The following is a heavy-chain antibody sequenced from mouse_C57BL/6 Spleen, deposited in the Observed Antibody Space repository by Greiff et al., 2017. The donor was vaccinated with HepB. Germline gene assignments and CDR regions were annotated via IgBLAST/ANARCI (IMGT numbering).Heavy chain of an antibody. D-gene: IGHD3-2*02. J-gene: IGHJ3*01. V-gene: IGHV1-22*01. Sequence: EVQLQQSGPELVKPVASVKMSCQASGYTFTDYNMHWVKQSHGKSLEWIGYINPNNGGTSYNQKFKGKATLTVNKSSSTAYMELRRLTSEDSAVYYCARGQLRVAYWGQGTLVTVSA. CDR1: GYTFTDYN. CDR2: INPNNGGT. CDR3: ARGQLRVAY.